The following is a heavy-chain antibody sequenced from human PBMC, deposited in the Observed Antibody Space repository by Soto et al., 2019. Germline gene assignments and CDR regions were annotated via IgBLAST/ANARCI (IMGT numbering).Heavy chain of an antibody. D-gene: IGHD3-22*01. CDR3: ARMIVVAPYNWFDP. Sequence: GGSLRLSCAVSGFTFSSYAMSWVRQAPGKGLEWVSAISGSGGSTYYADSVKGRFTISRDNSKNTLYLQMNSLRAENTAVYYYARMIVVAPYNWFDPWGQGTLVTVSS. V-gene: IGHV3-23*01. CDR1: GFTFSSYA. CDR2: ISGSGGST. J-gene: IGHJ5*02.